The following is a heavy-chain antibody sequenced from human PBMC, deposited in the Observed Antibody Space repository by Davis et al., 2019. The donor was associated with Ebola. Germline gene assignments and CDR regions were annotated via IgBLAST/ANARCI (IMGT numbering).Heavy chain of an antibody. CDR1: GGTFSTSP. CDR3: ARAASSGWFYFDY. V-gene: IGHV1-69*06. Sequence: AASVKVSCKASGGTFSTSPIIWVRQAPGQGLEWMGGIIPLFRAANHAQKFQGRVTITADTSTTTAYMELSSLTSEDTAVYYCARAASSGWFYFDYWGQGTLVTVSS. CDR2: IIPLFRAA. J-gene: IGHJ4*02. D-gene: IGHD6-19*01.